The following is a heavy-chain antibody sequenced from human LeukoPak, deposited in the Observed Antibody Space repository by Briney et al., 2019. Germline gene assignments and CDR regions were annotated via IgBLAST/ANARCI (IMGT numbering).Heavy chain of an antibody. J-gene: IGHJ6*02. V-gene: IGHV3-23*01. D-gene: IGHD3-10*01. CDR1: GFTFNNYA. CDR3: GKRELWHGSGEDA. Sequence: GGSLRLSCAASGFTFNNYAMSWFRQTPGKGLEWVSVISGSGDRTYYAESVKGRFSISRDNSKNALYLQMHSLRAEDTAVYYCGKRELWHGSGEDAWGQGTTVTVSS. CDR2: ISGSGDRT.